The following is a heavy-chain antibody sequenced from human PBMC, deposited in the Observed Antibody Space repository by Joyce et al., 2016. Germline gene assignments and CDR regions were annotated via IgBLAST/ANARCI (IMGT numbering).Heavy chain of an antibody. J-gene: IGHJ6*03. Sequence: QVQLQESGPGLVKPSQTLSLTCTVSGGSISSGSYYWNWIRQPAGKGLEWIGRIYTSGSTNCNPALKSRVTISVEKSKNQFSLKLSSVTAADTAVYYCAREKGPSWYYYYMDVWGKGTTVTVSS. CDR3: AREKGPSWYYYYMDV. V-gene: IGHV4-61*02. CDR2: IYTSGST. CDR1: GGSISSGSYY.